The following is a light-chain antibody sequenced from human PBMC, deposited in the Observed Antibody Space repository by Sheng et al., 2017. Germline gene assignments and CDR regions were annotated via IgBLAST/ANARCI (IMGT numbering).Light chain of an antibody. Sequence: DIQMTQSPSSVSASVGDTVTITCRASRDVDSWVAWYQQIPGKAPKLLIYGASDLQTGVPSRFSGIGSGRDFTLFIANLQPDDSATYYCQQANTFPWTFGQGTKLDIK. CDR3: QQANTFPWT. CDR1: RDVDSW. V-gene: IGKV1D-12*01. J-gene: IGKJ1*01. CDR2: GAS.